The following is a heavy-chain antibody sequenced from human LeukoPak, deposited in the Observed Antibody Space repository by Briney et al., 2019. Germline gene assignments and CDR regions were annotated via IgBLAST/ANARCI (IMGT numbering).Heavy chain of an antibody. V-gene: IGHV1-2*02. CDR2: INPNSGGT. J-gene: IGHJ4*02. Sequence: ASVKVSCKSSGYTFTGYYMHWVRQAPGKGLEWMGWINPNSGGTNYAQKFQGRVTMTRDTSISTAYMELSRLRSDDTAVYYCARVVGFSSGWAGIFDYWGQGTLVTVSS. D-gene: IGHD6-19*01. CDR1: GYTFTGYY. CDR3: ARVVGFSSGWAGIFDY.